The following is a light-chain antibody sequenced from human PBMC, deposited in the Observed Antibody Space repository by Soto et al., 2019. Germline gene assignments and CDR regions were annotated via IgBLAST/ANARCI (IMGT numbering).Light chain of an antibody. V-gene: IGKV1-13*02. J-gene: IGKJ2*01. CDR2: DAS. CDR1: QGISSA. CDR3: QQFNIYPHT. Sequence: AIQLTQSPSSLSASVGDRVTITCRASQGISSALAWYQHKPGKAPKSLIYDASTLKSGVPSRFSGSGSGTDFTLTISSLQPEDFATYYCQQFNIYPHTFGQGTKLEIK.